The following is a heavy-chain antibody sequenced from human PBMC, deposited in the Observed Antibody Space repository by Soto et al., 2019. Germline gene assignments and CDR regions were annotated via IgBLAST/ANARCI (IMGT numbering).Heavy chain of an antibody. CDR3: AKAQQLVLYYYYYYMDV. CDR1: GFTFSSYA. Sequence: GGSLRLSCAASGFTFSSYAMSWVRQAPGKGLEWVSAISGSGGSTYYADSVKGRFTISRDNSKNTLYLQMNSLRAEDTAVYYCAKAQQLVLYYYYYYMDVWGKGTTVTVSS. J-gene: IGHJ6*03. V-gene: IGHV3-23*01. CDR2: ISGSGGST. D-gene: IGHD6-13*01.